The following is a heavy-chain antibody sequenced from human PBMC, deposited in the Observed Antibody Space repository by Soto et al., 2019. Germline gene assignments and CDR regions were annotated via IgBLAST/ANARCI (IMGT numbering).Heavy chain of an antibody. D-gene: IGHD2-15*01. Sequence: QVQLVQSGAEVKKPGASVKVSCKASGYSFTDYAIHWVRQAPGQRLEWMGWINASNSNTKYSQKLQGRVTITRDTSASTAYMELGSLTSEDTAVYYCARERSTSGDSCYDYWGQGTLVTVSS. CDR1: GYSFTDYA. CDR2: INASNSNT. V-gene: IGHV1-3*01. J-gene: IGHJ4*02. CDR3: ARERSTSGDSCYDY.